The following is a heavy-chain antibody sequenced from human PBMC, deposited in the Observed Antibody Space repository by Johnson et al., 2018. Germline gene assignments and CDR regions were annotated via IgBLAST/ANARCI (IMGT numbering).Heavy chain of an antibody. D-gene: IGHD6-19*01. J-gene: IGHJ6*03. CDR2: IPFEGSKT. Sequence: QLVESGGGVVQPGXSLXLSCAASGFSFRSYDMHWVRQAPGKGLEWVTVIPFEGSKTYYADSVKGRFTISSDNSRNTLYLQMNSLRAEDTAVYYCAKEGQWPGYYMDVWGKGTTVTVS. CDR1: GFSFRSYD. V-gene: IGHV3-30*18. CDR3: AKEGQWPGYYMDV.